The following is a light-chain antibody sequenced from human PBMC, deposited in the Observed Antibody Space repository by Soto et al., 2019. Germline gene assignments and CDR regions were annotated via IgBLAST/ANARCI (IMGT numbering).Light chain of an antibody. Sequence: EIVMTQSPATLSVAPGERATLSWRASQTVINKIAWFQQEPGQAPRLLIYDASTRATGIPARFSGSGSGTEFTLTISSLQSEDYAVYYCQQYNDWQWTFGQGTKVDI. V-gene: IGKV3-15*01. CDR1: QTVINK. CDR2: DAS. J-gene: IGKJ1*01. CDR3: QQYNDWQWT.